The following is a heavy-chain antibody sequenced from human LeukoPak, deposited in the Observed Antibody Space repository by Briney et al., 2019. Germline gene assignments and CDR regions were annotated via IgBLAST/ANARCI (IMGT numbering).Heavy chain of an antibody. V-gene: IGHV4-38-2*02. CDR1: GYSISSGYY. D-gene: IGHD3-10*01. J-gene: IGHJ4*02. CDR2: IYHSGST. CDR3: ARDGGGVYFDY. Sequence: SETLSLTCTVSGYSISSGYYWGWIRQPPGKGLEWIGSIYHSGSTHYNPSLKSRVTISVDTSKNQFSLKLSSVTAADTAVYYCARDGGGVYFDYWGQGTLVTVSS.